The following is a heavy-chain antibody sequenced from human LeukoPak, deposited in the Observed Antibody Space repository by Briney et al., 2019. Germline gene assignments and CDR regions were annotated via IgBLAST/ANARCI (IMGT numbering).Heavy chain of an antibody. J-gene: IGHJ6*03. CDR2: ISSSGITI. V-gene: IGHV3-11*01. D-gene: IGHD3-10*01. CDR1: GFTFSDYY. Sequence: KPGGSLRLSCAASGFTFSDYYMSWIRQAPGKGLEWVSYISSSGITIYYADSVKGRFTISRDNAKNSLYLQMNSLRAEDTAVYYCARGKTGSYYSRSYYMDVWGKGTTVTISS. CDR3: ARGKTGSYYSRSYYMDV.